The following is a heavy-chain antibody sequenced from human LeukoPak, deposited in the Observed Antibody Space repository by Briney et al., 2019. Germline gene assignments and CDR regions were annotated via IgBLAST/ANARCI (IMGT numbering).Heavy chain of an antibody. Sequence: GGSLRLSCAASGFTFSDYYMSWIRQAPGKGLEWVSYISSSSSYTKYADSVKGRFTISRDNAKNSLYLQMNSLRAEDTAVYYCARDSSPWYYYDRSGSNGFDPWGQGTLVTVSS. CDR2: ISSSSSYT. D-gene: IGHD3-22*01. CDR3: ARDSSPWYYYDRSGSNGFDP. J-gene: IGHJ5*02. CDR1: GFTFSDYY. V-gene: IGHV3-11*05.